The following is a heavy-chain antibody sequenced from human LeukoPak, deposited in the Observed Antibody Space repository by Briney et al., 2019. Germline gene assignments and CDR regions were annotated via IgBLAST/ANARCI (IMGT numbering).Heavy chain of an antibody. V-gene: IGHV3-30*04. Sequence: GGSLRLSCAASGFTFSSYAMHWVRQAPDRGLEWVAIMSYDGSNQYYADSVKGRFTISRDNAKNSLYLQMNSLRAEDTAVYYCARDSPPNYYYGMDVWGQGTTVTVSS. J-gene: IGHJ6*02. CDR2: MSYDGSNQ. CDR3: ARDSPPNYYYGMDV. CDR1: GFTFSSYA.